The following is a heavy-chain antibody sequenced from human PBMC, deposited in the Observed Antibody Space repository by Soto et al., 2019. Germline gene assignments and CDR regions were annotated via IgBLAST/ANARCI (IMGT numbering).Heavy chain of an antibody. CDR3: TTDVDTAMVPDAFDI. CDR2: IKSKTDGGTT. V-gene: IGHV3-15*01. J-gene: IGHJ3*02. Sequence: GGSLRLSCAASGFTFSNAWMSWVRQAPGKGLEWVGRIKSKTDGGTTDYAAPVKGRFTISRDDSKNTLYLQMNSLKTEDTAVYYCTTDVDTAMVPDAFDIWGQGTMVTVSS. CDR1: GFTFSNAW. D-gene: IGHD5-18*01.